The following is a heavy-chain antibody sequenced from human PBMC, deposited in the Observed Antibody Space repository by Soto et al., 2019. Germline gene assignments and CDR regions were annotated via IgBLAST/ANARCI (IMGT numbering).Heavy chain of an antibody. J-gene: IGHJ6*03. CDR2: YGGSGGST. V-gene: IGHV3-23*01. D-gene: IGHD3-16*01. CDR1: GFTFSTYG. Sequence: DVQLLESGGGLVQRGGSLRLSCAASGFTFSTYGMTWVRQAPGKGLEWVSYGGSGGSTYYADSVKGRFTISRDNSKNTLYLQMNSLRPEDTAVYYCVKFRGRAYHYYYMDVWGNGTTVTVSS. CDR3: VKFRGRAYHYYYMDV.